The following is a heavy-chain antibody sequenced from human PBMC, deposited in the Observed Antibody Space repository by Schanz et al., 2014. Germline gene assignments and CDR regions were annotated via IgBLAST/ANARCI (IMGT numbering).Heavy chain of an antibody. CDR3: AKERGYERVAGGDRELEY. Sequence: EVQLVESGGGLVQPGGSLRLSCAASGFTFSSYAMSWVRQAPGKGLEWVSAISGSGTTTYYADSVKGRFTISRDNSKNTLYLQMNSLRPEDTAVYYCAKERGYERVAGGDRELEYWGQGTLVAVSA. V-gene: IGHV3-23*04. J-gene: IGHJ4*02. CDR1: GFTFSSYA. CDR2: ISGSGTTT. D-gene: IGHD3-16*01.